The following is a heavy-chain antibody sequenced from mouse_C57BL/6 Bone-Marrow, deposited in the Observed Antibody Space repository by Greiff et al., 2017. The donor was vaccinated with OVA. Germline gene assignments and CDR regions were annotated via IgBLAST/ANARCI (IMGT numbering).Heavy chain of an antibody. CDR2: IDPENGDT. J-gene: IGHJ3*01. Sequence: EVKLQESGAELVRPGASVKLSCTASGFNIKDDYMHWVKQRPEQGLEWIGWIDPENGDTEYASKFQGKATITADTSSNTAYLQLSSLTSEDTAVYYCTADSWAWFAYWGQGTLVTVSA. V-gene: IGHV14-4*01. D-gene: IGHD3-2*01. CDR3: TADSWAWFAY. CDR1: GFNIKDDY.